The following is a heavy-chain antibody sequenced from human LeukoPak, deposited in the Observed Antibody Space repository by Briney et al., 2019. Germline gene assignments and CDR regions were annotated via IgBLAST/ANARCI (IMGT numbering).Heavy chain of an antibody. J-gene: IGHJ4*02. CDR3: AREGSGDYVGYYFDY. CDR1: GYTFTSYG. V-gene: IGHV1-18*04. CDR2: ISAYNGNT. D-gene: IGHD4-17*01. Sequence: GASVRVSCKASGYTFTSYGISWVRQAPGQGLEWVGWISAYNGNTNYAQKLQGRVTMTTDTSTSTAYMELRGLRSDDTAVYYCAREGSGDYVGYYFDYWGQETLVTVSS.